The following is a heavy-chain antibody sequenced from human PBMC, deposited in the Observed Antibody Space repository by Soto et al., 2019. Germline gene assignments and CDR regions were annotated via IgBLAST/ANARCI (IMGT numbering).Heavy chain of an antibody. CDR1: GFTFSSYG. J-gene: IGHJ6*03. CDR3: ARDYHLPSPPPHYYGSGSYTRRDYYYYMDV. V-gene: IGHV3-33*08. D-gene: IGHD3-10*01. Sequence: GGSLRLSCAASGFTFSSYGMHWVRQAPGKGLEWVAVIWYDGSNKYYADSVKGRFTISRDNSKNTLYLQMNSLRAEDTAVYYCARDYHLPSPPPHYYGSGSYTRRDYYYYMDVWGKGTTVTVSS. CDR2: IWYDGSNK.